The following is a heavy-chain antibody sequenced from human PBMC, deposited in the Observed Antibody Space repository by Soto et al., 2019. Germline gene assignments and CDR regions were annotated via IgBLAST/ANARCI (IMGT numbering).Heavy chain of an antibody. CDR3: ARDNGYSYGYNLDH. J-gene: IGHJ4*02. Sequence: SETLSLTCTVSGGSISSYYWSWIRQPPGKGLEWIGYIYYSGSTNYNPSLKSRVTISVDTSKNQFSMKLTSVTAADTAVYYCARDNGYSYGYNLDHWGQGTLVTVS. D-gene: IGHD5-18*01. CDR2: IYYSGST. V-gene: IGHV4-59*01. CDR1: GGSISSYY.